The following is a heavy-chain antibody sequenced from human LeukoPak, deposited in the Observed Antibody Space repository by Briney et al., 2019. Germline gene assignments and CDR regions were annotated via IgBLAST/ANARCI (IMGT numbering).Heavy chain of an antibody. J-gene: IGHJ4*02. CDR3: AKDERAPMIVVVTYFDY. D-gene: IGHD3-22*01. CDR1: GFTFSSYW. Sequence: GGSLRLSCAASGFTFSSYWMSWVRQAPGKGLEWVSAISGSGGSTYYADSAKGRFTISRDNSKNTLYLQMNSLRAEDTAVYYCAKDERAPMIVVVTYFDYWGQGTLVTVSS. CDR2: ISGSGGST. V-gene: IGHV3-23*01.